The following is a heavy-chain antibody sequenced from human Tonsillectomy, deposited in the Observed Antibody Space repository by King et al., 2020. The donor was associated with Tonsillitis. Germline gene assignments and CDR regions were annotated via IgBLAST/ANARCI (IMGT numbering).Heavy chain of an antibody. D-gene: IGHD2-2*01. CDR3: AKEDSSSCPCQS. Sequence: VQLVESGGGVVQPGGSLRLSCAASGFTFSNYAMHWVRQAPGKGLEWVAFLRFDESVTYYADSVEGRFTISRDISKNTLYLQMNSLRAEDTAVYYCAKEDSSSCPCQSWGQGTLVTVSS. CDR2: LRFDESVT. CDR1: GFTFSNYA. J-gene: IGHJ4*02. V-gene: IGHV3-30*02.